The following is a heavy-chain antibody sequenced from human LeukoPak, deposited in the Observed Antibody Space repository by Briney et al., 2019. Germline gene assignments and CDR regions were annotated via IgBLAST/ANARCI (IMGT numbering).Heavy chain of an antibody. CDR2: IFRGGNA. J-gene: IGHJ4*02. CDR3: ARGPYDSCDF. CDR1: GYSINSGYF. V-gene: IGHV4-38-2*02. D-gene: IGHD3-22*01. Sequence: SETLSLTCTVSGYSINSGYFWTWIRQSPGKGLEWIGNIFRGGNANYKPSLKSRVTISIDTSKNQFFLKLNSVTTADTAVYYCARGPYDSCDFWGRGALVAVSS.